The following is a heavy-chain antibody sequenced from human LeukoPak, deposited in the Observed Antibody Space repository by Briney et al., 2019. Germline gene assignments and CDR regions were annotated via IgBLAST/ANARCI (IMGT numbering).Heavy chain of an antibody. Sequence: SETLSLTCAVYGGSFSGYYWSWIRQPPGKGLEWIGEINHSGSTNYNPSLKSRVTISVDTSKNQFPLKLSSVTAAATAVYYCARRVVVVAATERCDWFDPWGQGTLVTVSS. CDR1: GGSFSGYY. J-gene: IGHJ5*02. CDR2: INHSGST. D-gene: IGHD2-15*01. V-gene: IGHV4-34*01. CDR3: ARRVVVVAATERCDWFDP.